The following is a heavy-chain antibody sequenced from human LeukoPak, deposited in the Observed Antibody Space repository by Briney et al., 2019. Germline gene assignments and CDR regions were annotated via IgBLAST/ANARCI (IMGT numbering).Heavy chain of an antibody. V-gene: IGHV3-30*02. Sequence: GGSLRLSCAASGFPFSSYGMHWVRQAPGKGLDWVAFIRYDGSNKFYSDSVRGRFTISRDNSKSTLYLQMNSLRAEDTAVYYCAKSSDYYGSGSYLVASYFGDYFDYWGQGTLVTVSS. CDR1: GFPFSSYG. CDR3: AKSSDYYGSGSYLVASYFGDYFDY. CDR2: IRYDGSNK. J-gene: IGHJ4*02. D-gene: IGHD3-10*01.